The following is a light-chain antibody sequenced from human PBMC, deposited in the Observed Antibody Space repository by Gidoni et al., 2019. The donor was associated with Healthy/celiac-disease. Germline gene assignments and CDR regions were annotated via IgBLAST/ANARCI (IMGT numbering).Light chain of an antibody. CDR3: QQYYSTPLT. CDR2: WAS. V-gene: IGKV4-1*01. Sequence: DIVMSQSPYSLAVSLGESATINCKSSQSVLYSSNNKNYLAWYQQKPGQPPKLLIYWASTRESGVSDRFSGSGSGTDFTLTISSLQAEDVAVYYCQQYYSTPLTFGGGTKVEIK. J-gene: IGKJ4*01. CDR1: QSVLYSSNNKNY.